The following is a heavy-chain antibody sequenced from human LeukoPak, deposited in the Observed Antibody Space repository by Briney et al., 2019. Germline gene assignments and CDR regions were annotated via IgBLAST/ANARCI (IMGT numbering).Heavy chain of an antibody. CDR1: GFTFDDYG. V-gene: IGHV3-20*04. J-gene: IGHJ6*03. CDR3: ARRAVYSNSENYYYYYMDV. D-gene: IGHD4-11*01. Sequence: GGSLRLSCAASGFTFDDYGMSWVRQAPGKGLEWVSGINWNGGSTGYADSVKGRFTISRDNAKNSMYLQMNSLRAEDTALYYCARRAVYSNSENYYYYYMDVWGKGTTVTVSS. CDR2: INWNGGST.